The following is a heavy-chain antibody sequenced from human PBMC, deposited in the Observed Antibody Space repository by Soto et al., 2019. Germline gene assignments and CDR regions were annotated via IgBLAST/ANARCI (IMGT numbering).Heavy chain of an antibody. D-gene: IGHD2-8*01. J-gene: IGHJ4*02. CDR3: AKARCTTSNCYGPDY. CDR1: GFSFSTYT. V-gene: IGHV3-23*01. CDR2: ISGSGGSP. Sequence: EVQLLESGGGLVQPGGSLRLSCAASGFSFSTYTMSWVRRAPGKGLEWVSAISGSGGSPSYADSVQGRFTISRDNPKKTLYLQMNSLRDEDTAVYYCAKARCTTSNCYGPDYWGQGTLVTVSS.